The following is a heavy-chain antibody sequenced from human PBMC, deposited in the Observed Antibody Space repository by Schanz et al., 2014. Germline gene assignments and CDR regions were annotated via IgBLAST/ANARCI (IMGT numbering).Heavy chain of an antibody. V-gene: IGHV3-7*03. Sequence: VQLVESGGALVQPGGSLRLSCSASGFTFSDHWMSWVRQPPGKGLEWVANIKGDSSEKNYVDSVKGRFTLSRDNAKKTMDLQMNSLRVEDTAVYYCALGWELPRYFEYWGQGTLVTVSS. CDR2: IKGDSSEK. D-gene: IGHD1-26*01. J-gene: IGHJ4*02. CDR1: GFTFSDHW. CDR3: ALGWELPRYFEY.